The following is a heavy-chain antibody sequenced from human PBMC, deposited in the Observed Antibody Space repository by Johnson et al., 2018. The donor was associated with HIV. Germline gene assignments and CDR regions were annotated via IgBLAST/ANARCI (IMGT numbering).Heavy chain of an antibody. V-gene: IGHV3-11*04. Sequence: QVQLVESGGGLVQPGGSLRVSCAASGFTFSDYSMSWIRQAPGKGLEWVSYIRSSGSTIYYADSVKGRFTISRDNAKNSLYLQMNSLRVEDTAVYYCAKGRDYDDRSDYSSDAFDIWGQGTMVIVSS. CDR1: GFTFSDYS. J-gene: IGHJ3*02. CDR3: AKGRDYDDRSDYSSDAFDI. D-gene: IGHD3-22*01. CDR2: IRSSGSTI.